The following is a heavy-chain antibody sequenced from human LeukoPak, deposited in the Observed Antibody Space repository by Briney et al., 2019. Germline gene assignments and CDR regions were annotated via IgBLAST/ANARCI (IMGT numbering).Heavy chain of an antibody. D-gene: IGHD1-26*01. CDR3: ATGGWELLGHFDH. V-gene: IGHV4-59*01. J-gene: IGHJ4*02. CDR2: IYYSGST. Sequence: SETLSLTCTVSGGSITSYYWSWIRQPPGKGLEWIGYIYYSGSTHYNPSLKSRVTISVDTSKNQFSLKLRSVIAADTAVYYCATGGWELLGHFDHWGQGTLVTVSS. CDR1: GGSITSYY.